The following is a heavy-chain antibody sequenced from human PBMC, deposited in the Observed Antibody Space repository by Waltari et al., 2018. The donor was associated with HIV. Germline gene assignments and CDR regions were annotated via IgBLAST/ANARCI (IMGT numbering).Heavy chain of an antibody. D-gene: IGHD3-10*01. CDR2: ISAYNGNT. CDR1: GYTFTIYG. J-gene: IGHJ4*02. V-gene: IGHV1-18*01. CDR3: ARDKTTYYYGSGVSY. Sequence: QVQLVQSGAAVKKHGDSVKVSCKASGYTFTIYGISWVRQAPGQGLEWMGWISAYNGNTNYAQKLQGRVTVTTDTSTSTAYMELRSLRSDDTAVYYCARDKTTYYYGSGVSYWGQGTLVTVSS.